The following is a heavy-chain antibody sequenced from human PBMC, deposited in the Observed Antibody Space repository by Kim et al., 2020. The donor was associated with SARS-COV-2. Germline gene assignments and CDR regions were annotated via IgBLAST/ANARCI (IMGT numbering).Heavy chain of an antibody. J-gene: IGHJ4*02. D-gene: IGHD1-26*01. V-gene: IGHV4-39*02. CDR3: AREVVEGGGDY. Sequence: SETLSLTCTVSGGSISSSSYYWGWIRQPPGKGLEWIGSICYSGSTYYNPSLKSRVTISVDTSKNQFSLKLSSVTAADTAVYYCAREVVEGGGDYWGQGTLVTVSS. CDR1: GGSISSSSYY. CDR2: ICYSGST.